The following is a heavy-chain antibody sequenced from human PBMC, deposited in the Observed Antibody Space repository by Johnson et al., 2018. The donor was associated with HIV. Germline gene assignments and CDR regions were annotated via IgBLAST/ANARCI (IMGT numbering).Heavy chain of an antibody. CDR2: IYSGGNT. J-gene: IGHJ3*02. CDR3: AGSRGYGSGTDDAFDI. V-gene: IGHV3-66*01. CDR1: GFTVSRNY. Sequence: EVQLVEPGGGLVQPGGSLRLSCAASGFTVSRNYMNWVRQAPGKRLEWVSIIYSGGNTYYADSVNGRFTISRDTSKNTLYLQMNSLRVEDTAVYYCAGSRGYGSGTDDAFDIWGQGTMVTVSS. D-gene: IGHD3-10*01.